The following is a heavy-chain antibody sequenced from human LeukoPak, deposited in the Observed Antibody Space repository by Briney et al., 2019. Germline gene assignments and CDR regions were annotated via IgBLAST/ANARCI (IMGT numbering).Heavy chain of an antibody. CDR2: ISTTAYST. Sequence: GGSLRLSCAASGFSFRDYYMTWIRQAPGKGLEGISDISTTAYSTHYDDSVRARFTVSSKNAKTSLYLQMNSLSAEDTAVYYCASDHNYYGSSGYSYHSYFDLWGRGTLVTVSS. CDR3: ASDHNYYGSSGYSYHSYFDL. V-gene: IGHV3-11*01. CDR1: GFSFRDYY. J-gene: IGHJ2*01. D-gene: IGHD3-22*01.